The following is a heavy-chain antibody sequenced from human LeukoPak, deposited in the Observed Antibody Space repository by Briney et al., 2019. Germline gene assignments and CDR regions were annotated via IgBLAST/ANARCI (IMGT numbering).Heavy chain of an antibody. D-gene: IGHD6-19*01. CDR2: IYPGDSDT. CDR1: GYSFTSYW. Sequence: GESLKISCKGSGYSFTSYWIGWVRQMPGKGLEWMGIIYPGDSDTRYSPSFQGQVTISADKSISTAYLQWSSLKASDTAMYYCETAKAVAGPSGAFDIWGQGTMVTVSS. CDR3: ETAKAVAGPSGAFDI. J-gene: IGHJ3*02. V-gene: IGHV5-51*01.